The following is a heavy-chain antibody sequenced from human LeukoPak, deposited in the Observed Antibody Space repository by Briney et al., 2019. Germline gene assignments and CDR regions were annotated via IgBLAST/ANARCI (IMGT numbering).Heavy chain of an antibody. D-gene: IGHD1-26*01. CDR1: GGTFSSYA. V-gene: IGHV1-69*13. CDR2: IIPIFGTA. Sequence: ASVKVSCKASGGTFSSYAINWVRQAPGQGLKWMGGIIPIFGTANYAQKFQGRVTITADEYTSTAYMELSSLRSEDTAVYYCARDIEFAVGANYYYYYMDVWGKGTTVTVSS. J-gene: IGHJ6*03. CDR3: ARDIEFAVGANYYYYYMDV.